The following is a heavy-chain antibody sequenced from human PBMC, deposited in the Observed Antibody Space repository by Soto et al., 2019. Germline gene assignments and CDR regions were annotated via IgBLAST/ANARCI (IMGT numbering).Heavy chain of an antibody. CDR1: GFTFSSYS. J-gene: IGHJ6*02. V-gene: IGHV3-48*02. D-gene: IGHD2-21*02. CDR3: ARVFGPYCSGDCYYLYYYYGMDV. Sequence: EVQLVESGGGLVQPGGSLRLSCAASGFTFSSYSMNWVRQAPGKGLEWVSYISSSSSTIYYADSVKGRFTISRDNAKNSLYLQMNSLRDEDTAVYYCARVFGPYCSGDCYYLYYYYGMDVWGQGTTVTVSS. CDR2: ISSSSSTI.